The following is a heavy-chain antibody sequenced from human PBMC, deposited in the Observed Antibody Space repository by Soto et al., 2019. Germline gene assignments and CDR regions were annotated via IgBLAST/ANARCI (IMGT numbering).Heavy chain of an antibody. Sequence: PSETLSLTCTVSGGYISSYYWRWIRQPPGKGLEWIGYIYYSGSTNYNPSPKSRVTISVDTSKNQFSLKLSSVTAADTAVYYCARGDYGDYDVTTWFDPWGQGTLVTVSS. D-gene: IGHD4-17*01. CDR3: ARGDYGDYDVTTWFDP. J-gene: IGHJ5*02. CDR2: IYYSGST. V-gene: IGHV4-59*01. CDR1: GGYISSYY.